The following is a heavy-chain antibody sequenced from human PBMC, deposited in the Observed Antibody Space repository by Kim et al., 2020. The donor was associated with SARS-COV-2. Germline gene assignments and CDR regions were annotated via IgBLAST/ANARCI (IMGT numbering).Heavy chain of an antibody. CDR1: GGSISSYY. V-gene: IGHV4-59*13. CDR2: IYYSGST. Sequence: SETLSLTCTVSGGSISSYYWSWIRQPPGKGLEWIGYIYYSGSTNYNPSLKNRVTISVDTSKNQFSLKLSSVTAADTAVYYCARASTVTKSLYYYYYGMDV. D-gene: IGHD4-17*01. J-gene: IGHJ6*01. CDR3: ARASTVTKSLYYYYYGMDV.